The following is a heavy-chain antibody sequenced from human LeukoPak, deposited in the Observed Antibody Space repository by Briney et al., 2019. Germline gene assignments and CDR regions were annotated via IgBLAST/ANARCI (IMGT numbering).Heavy chain of an antibody. D-gene: IGHD2-15*01. CDR1: GYTFTSYY. V-gene: IGHV1-46*01. CDR3: ARDPSRAYEDYYYYYMDV. Sequence: ASVKVSCKASGYTFTSYYMHWVRQAPGQGLEWMGIINPSGGSTSYAQKFQGRVTMTRDTSTSTVYMELSSLRSEDTAVYYGARDPSRAYEDYYYYYMDVWGKGTTVTVSS. J-gene: IGHJ6*03. CDR2: INPSGGST.